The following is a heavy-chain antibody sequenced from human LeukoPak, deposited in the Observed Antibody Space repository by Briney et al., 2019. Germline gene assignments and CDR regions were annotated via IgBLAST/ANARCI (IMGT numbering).Heavy chain of an antibody. D-gene: IGHD4-17*01. V-gene: IGHV3-7*01. CDR1: GFTFSSYW. CDR3: ARVVKSPPSGGDYVFYYYYMDV. J-gene: IGHJ6*03. Sequence: GGSLRLSCAASGFTFSSYWMSWVRQAPGKGLEWVANIKQDGSEKYYVDSVKGRFTISRDNAKNSLYLQMNSLRAEDTAVYYCARVVKSPPSGGDYVFYYYYMDVWGKGTTVTVSS. CDR2: IKQDGSEK.